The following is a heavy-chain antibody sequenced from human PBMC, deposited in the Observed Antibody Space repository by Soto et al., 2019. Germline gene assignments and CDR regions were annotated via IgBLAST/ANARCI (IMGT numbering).Heavy chain of an antibody. CDR1: GYTFTSYA. V-gene: IGHV1-3*01. CDR3: ARAVDGYNYFDY. D-gene: IGHD5-12*01. CDR2: INAGNGNT. J-gene: IGHJ4*02. Sequence: QVQLVQSGAEVKKPGASVKVSCKASGYTFTSYAMHWVHQAPGQRLEWMGWINAGNGNTKYSQKFQGRVTITRDTSASTAYMELSSLRSEDTAVYYCARAVDGYNYFDYWGQGTLVTVSS.